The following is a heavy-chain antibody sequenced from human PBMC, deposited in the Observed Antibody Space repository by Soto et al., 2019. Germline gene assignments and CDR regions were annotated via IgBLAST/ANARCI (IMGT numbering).Heavy chain of an antibody. D-gene: IGHD3-3*01. V-gene: IGHV3-21*01. J-gene: IGHJ6*03. CDR3: ARDYDFWSGNPGYMDV. CDR2: ISSSSSYI. CDR1: GFTFSSYS. Sequence: EVQLVESGGGLVKPGGSLRLSCAASGFTFSSYSMNWVRQAPGKGLEWVSSISSSSSYIYYADSVKGRFTISRDNAKNSLYLQMNSLRAEDTAVYYCARDYDFWSGNPGYMDVWGKGTTVTVSS.